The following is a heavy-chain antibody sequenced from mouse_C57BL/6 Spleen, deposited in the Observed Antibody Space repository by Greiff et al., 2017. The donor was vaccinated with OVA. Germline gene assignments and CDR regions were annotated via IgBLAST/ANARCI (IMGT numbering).Heavy chain of an antibody. CDR1: GYTFTSYW. CDR3: ARRHYGSFDD. D-gene: IGHD1-1*01. V-gene: IGHV1-50*01. Sequence: QVQLQQPGAELVKPGASVKLSCKASGYTFTSYWMQWVKQRPGQGLEWIGEIDPSGSYTNYNQKFKGKATCTVDTSSSTAYMQLSSLTSEDSAVYYCARRHYGSFDDWGKGTTLTVSS. CDR2: IDPSGSYT. J-gene: IGHJ2*01.